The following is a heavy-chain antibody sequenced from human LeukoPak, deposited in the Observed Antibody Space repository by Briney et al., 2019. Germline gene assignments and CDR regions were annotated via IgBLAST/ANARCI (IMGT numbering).Heavy chain of an antibody. CDR2: ISSRSTYI. Sequence: PGGSLRLSCAASGFTFSTYTMNWVRQAPGKGLEWVSSISSRSTYIYYADSLKGRFTISRDNAKNSLYLQMNSLRAEDTAVYFCARVGLPAYSNGGLENWGQGTLVTVSS. CDR3: ARVGLPAYSNGGLEN. D-gene: IGHD6-19*01. V-gene: IGHV3-21*01. CDR1: GFTFSTYT. J-gene: IGHJ4*02.